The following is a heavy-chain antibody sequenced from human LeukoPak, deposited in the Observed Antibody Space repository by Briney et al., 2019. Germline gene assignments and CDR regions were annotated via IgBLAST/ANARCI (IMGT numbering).Heavy chain of an antibody. CDR1: GYTFTSYG. CDR3: ARAYSSSSVVYYYYMDV. CDR2: ISAYNGNT. D-gene: IGHD6-6*01. Sequence: ASVKVSCKASGYTFTSYGISCVRQAPGQGLEWMGWISAYNGNTNYAQKLQGRVTMTTDTSTSTAYMELRSLRSDDTAVYYCARAYSSSSVVYYYYMDVWGKGTTVTVSS. J-gene: IGHJ6*03. V-gene: IGHV1-18*01.